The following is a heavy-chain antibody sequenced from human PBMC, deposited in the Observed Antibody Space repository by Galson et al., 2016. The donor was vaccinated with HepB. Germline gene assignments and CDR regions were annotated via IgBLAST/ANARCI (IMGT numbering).Heavy chain of an antibody. Sequence: QSGAEVKKPGESLKISCKVSGYYFTAYWIGWVRQMPGKGLEWMGMILPGNSDTRYSPSFQGQLTLSVDKSTTTAYLQWSSLKASDTAMYYCARRDHDGLDVWGQGTMVTVSS. CDR1: GYYFTAYW. V-gene: IGHV5-51*01. D-gene: IGHD1-14*01. CDR2: ILPGNSDT. J-gene: IGHJ3*01. CDR3: ARRDHDGLDV.